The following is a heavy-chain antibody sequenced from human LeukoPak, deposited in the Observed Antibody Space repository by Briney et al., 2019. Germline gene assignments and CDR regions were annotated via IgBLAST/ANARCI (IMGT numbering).Heavy chain of an antibody. V-gene: IGHV3-15*01. CDR1: GFTFSNAW. D-gene: IGHD3-3*01. CDR2: IKSKTDGGTT. CDR3: TTLLEDGVVGVAESPRMDV. J-gene: IGHJ6*03. Sequence: GGSLRLSCAASGFTFSNAWMSWVRQAPGKGLEWVGRIKSKTDGGTTDYAAPVKGRFTISRDDSKNTLYLQMNSLKTGDTAVYYCTTLLEDGVVGVAESPRMDVWGKGTTVTVSS.